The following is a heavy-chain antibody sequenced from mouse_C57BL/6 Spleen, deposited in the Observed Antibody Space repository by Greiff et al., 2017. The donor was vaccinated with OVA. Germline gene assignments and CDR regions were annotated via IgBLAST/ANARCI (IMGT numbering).Heavy chain of an antibody. CDR1: GYTFTDYY. D-gene: IGHD2-4*01. Sequence: EVQLQQSGPELVKPGASVKISCKASGYTFTDYYMNWVKQSHGKSLEWIGDINPNNGGTSYNQKFKGKATLTVDKSSSTAYMELRSLTSEDSAVYYCARPLYYDFAWFAYWGQGTLVTVSA. CDR2: INPNNGGT. CDR3: ARPLYYDFAWFAY. J-gene: IGHJ3*01. V-gene: IGHV1-26*01.